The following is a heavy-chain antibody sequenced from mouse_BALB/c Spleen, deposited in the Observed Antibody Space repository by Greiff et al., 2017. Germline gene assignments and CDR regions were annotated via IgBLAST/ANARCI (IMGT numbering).Heavy chain of an antibody. V-gene: IGHV1-5*01. CDR2: IYPGNSDT. J-gene: IGHJ2*01. CDR1: GYSFTSYW. D-gene: IGHD1-1*01. CDR3: TRTPITTVVATPFDY. Sequence: VQLQQSGTVLARPGASVKMSCKASGYSFTSYWMHWVKQRPGQGLEWIGAIYPGNSDTSYNQKFKGKAKLTAVTSASTAYMELSSLTNEDSAVYYCTRTPITTVVATPFDYWGQGTTLTVSS.